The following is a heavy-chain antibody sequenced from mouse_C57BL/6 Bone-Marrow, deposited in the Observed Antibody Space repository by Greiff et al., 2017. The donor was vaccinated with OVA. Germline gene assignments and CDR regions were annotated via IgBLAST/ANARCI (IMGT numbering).Heavy chain of an antibody. V-gene: IGHV1-55*01. Sequence: VQLQQPGAELVKPGASVKMSCKASGYTFTSYWITWVKQRPGQGLEWIGDIYPGSGSTNYNEKFKSKATLTVDTSSSTAYMQLSSLTSEDSAVYYCATIYYGNSYWYFDVWGTGTTVTVSS. CDR1: GYTFTSYW. J-gene: IGHJ1*03. CDR3: ATIYYGNSYWYFDV. D-gene: IGHD2-1*01. CDR2: IYPGSGST.